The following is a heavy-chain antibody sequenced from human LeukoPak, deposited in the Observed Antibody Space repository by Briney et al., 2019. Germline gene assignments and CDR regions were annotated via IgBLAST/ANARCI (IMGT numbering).Heavy chain of an antibody. CDR2: INPSGSST. Sequence: ASVKVSCKASGYSFTSYYMHWVRQAPGQGLEGMGLINPSGSSTTYAQKFQGRVTMTRDMFTSTDYMELTSLTSDDTAVYYCARDNSVGETAWWFDPWGQGTLVTVSS. CDR1: GYSFTSYY. J-gene: IGHJ5*02. V-gene: IGHV1-46*01. D-gene: IGHD2-21*02. CDR3: ARDNSVGETAWWFDP.